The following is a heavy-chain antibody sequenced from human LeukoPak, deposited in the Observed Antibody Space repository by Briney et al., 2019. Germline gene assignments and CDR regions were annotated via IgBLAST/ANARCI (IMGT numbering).Heavy chain of an antibody. CDR1: ASSISSAHY. Sequence: SETLSLTCTVSASSISSAHYWGWIRQSPGKGLEWIGSMYHSGATYYNPSLKSRVTISVDTSKNQFSLKLSSVTAADTAVYYCAREWSSGWPDYWGQGTLVTVSS. D-gene: IGHD6-19*01. CDR2: MYHSGAT. V-gene: IGHV4-38-2*02. CDR3: AREWSSGWPDY. J-gene: IGHJ4*02.